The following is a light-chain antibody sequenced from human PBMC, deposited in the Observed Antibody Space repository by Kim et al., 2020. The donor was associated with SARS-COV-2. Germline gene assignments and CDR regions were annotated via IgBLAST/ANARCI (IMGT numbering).Light chain of an antibody. Sequence: GDRVTITCRASQDIRNYLAWFQLKPGKAPKLLIYAASALQPGVPSRFSGSGSGTDFPLTVTSLQPEDVATYYCQKCDSAPWTFGQGTKVDI. CDR2: AAS. V-gene: IGKV1-27*01. CDR3: QKCDSAPWT. CDR1: QDIRNY. J-gene: IGKJ1*01.